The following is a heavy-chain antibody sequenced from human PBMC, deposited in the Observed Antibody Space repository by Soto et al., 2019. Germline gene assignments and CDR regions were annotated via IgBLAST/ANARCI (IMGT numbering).Heavy chain of an antibody. CDR1: GGSISSYY. D-gene: IGHD3-10*01. CDR2: IYYSGST. CDR3: ARHVLYGSGWVAEIDP. V-gene: IGHV4-59*08. J-gene: IGHJ5*02. Sequence: TSETLSLTCTVSGGSISSYYWSWIRQPPGKGLEWIGYIYYSGSTNYNPSLKSRVTISVDTSKNQFSLKLSSVTAADTAVYYCARHVLYGSGWVAEIDPWGQGTLVTVS.